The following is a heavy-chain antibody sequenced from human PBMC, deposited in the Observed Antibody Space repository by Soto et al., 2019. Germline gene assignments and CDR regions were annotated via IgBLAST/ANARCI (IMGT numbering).Heavy chain of an antibody. CDR3: ARDGHTSSSLAFDF. D-gene: IGHD6-6*01. CDR1: GGSIRGYD. CDR2: IYDSGRT. V-gene: IGHV4-59*01. J-gene: IGHJ3*01. Sequence: PSETLSLTCTVSGGSIRGYDWSWIRQPPGKGLEWIGFIYDSGRTNYNPSLKSRVTISEDTSKNQFSLRLTSVTAADTAIYYCARDGHTSSSLAFDFWGPGTMVTVSS.